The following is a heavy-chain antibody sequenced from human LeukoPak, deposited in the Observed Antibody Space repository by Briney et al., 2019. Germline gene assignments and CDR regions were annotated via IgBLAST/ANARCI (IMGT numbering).Heavy chain of an antibody. D-gene: IGHD2-2*01. CDR1: GFTFSSYG. CDR2: ISYDGSNK. J-gene: IGHJ6*02. Sequence: GRSLRLSCAASGFTFSSYGMHWVRQAPGKGLEWVAVISYDGSNKYYADSVKGRFTISRDNSKNTLYLQMNSLRAEDTAVYYCATDCSSTSCPKYYGMDVWGQGTTVTVSS. CDR3: ATDCSSTSCPKYYGMDV. V-gene: IGHV3-30*03.